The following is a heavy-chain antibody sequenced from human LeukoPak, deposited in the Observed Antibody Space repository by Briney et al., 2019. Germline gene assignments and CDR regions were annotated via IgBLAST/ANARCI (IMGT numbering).Heavy chain of an antibody. V-gene: IGHV1-46*01. CDR1: GYTFTSNY. CDR2: IYPRDGST. Sequence: ASVKVSCKASGYTFTSNYIHWVRQAPGQGLEWMGMIYPRDGSTSYAQKFQGRVTVTGDTSTSTVHMELSGLRSEDTAVYYCARDQEGFDYWGQGTLVTVSS. CDR3: ARDQEGFDY. J-gene: IGHJ4*02.